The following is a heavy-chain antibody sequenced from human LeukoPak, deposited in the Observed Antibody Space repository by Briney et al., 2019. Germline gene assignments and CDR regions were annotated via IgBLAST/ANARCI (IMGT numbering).Heavy chain of an antibody. J-gene: IGHJ4*02. CDR3: AKKGIAAAGPNYFDY. V-gene: IGHV3-23*05. CDR2: IDSGGGRT. Sequence: GGSLRLSCTASGFAFSSYAMSWVRQAPGVGLEWVSAIDSGGGRTWHADSVRGRFTISRDNSKNTLFMQMNSLRAEDTAVYYCAKKGIAAAGPNYFDYWGQGTLVTVSS. CDR1: GFAFSSYA. D-gene: IGHD6-13*01.